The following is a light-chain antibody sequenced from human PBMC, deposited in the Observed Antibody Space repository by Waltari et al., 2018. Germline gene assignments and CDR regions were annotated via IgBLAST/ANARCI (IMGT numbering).Light chain of an antibody. CDR2: WAS. J-gene: IGKJ2*01. CDR3: QQYYSVPYT. Sequence: DIVMTQSPDSLALSLGERATINSESSQSLLYSANNKDYLAWFQQKPGQPPKLLISWASTRESGVPDRFSGSGSGTDFTLTISSLQAEDVALYFCQQYYSVPYTFGQGTKLEIK. V-gene: IGKV4-1*01. CDR1: QSLLYSANNKDY.